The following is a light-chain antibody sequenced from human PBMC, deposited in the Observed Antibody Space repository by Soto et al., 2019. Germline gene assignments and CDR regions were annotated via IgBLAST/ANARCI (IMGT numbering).Light chain of an antibody. CDR1: NSDVGGCNC. J-gene: IGLJ2*01. CDR2: DVS. V-gene: IGLV2-14*03. Sequence: QSVLTQPASVSGSPGQSITISCTGTNSDVGGCNCVSWYQQHPGKAPKLMIYDVSDRPSGVSNRFSGSKSGNTASLTISGLQAEDEADYYCSSSTSSSTVVFGGGTKLTVL. CDR3: SSSTSSSTVV.